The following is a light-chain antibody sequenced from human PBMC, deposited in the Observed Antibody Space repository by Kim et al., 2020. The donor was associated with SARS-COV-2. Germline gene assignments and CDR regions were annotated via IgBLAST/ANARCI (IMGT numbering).Light chain of an antibody. V-gene: IGKV1-5*03. CDR1: RPVSEW. CDR2: TTS. CDR3: QQFSSYRWT. Sequence: ASVGDRVIITCLASRPVSEWLAWHQQKPGKAPKLLIYTTSFLDSGVPSRFSGRGSGTVFTLTISSLQPDDFGTYYCQQFSSYRWTFGQGTKVDIK. J-gene: IGKJ1*01.